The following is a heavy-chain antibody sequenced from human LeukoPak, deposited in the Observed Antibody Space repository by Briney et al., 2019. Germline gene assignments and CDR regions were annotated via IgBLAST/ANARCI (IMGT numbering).Heavy chain of an antibody. CDR2: ISAYNGNT. CDR3: ARDLLLGKMATNLAPPGY. D-gene: IGHD5-24*01. CDR1: GYTFTSYG. Sequence: GASVKVSCKASGYTFTSYGISWVRQAPGQGLEWMGWISAYNGNTNYAQKLQGRVTMTTDTSTSTAYMELRGLRSDDTAVYYCARDLLLGKMATNLAPPGYWGQGTLVTVSS. J-gene: IGHJ4*02. V-gene: IGHV1-18*01.